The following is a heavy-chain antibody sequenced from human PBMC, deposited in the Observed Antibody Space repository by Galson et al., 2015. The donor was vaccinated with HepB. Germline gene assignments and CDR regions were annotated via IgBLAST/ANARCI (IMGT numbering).Heavy chain of an antibody. V-gene: IGHV1-18*01. CDR1: GYTFTSYG. Sequence: SVKVSCKASGYTFTSYGISWVRQAPGQGLEWMGWISAYNGNTYYAQKLQGRVTMTTDTSTSTACMELRSLRSDDTAVYYCAREGIAVAGTWGGFDYWGQGTLVTVSS. CDR2: ISAYNGNT. CDR3: AREGIAVAGTWGGFDY. J-gene: IGHJ4*02. D-gene: IGHD6-19*01.